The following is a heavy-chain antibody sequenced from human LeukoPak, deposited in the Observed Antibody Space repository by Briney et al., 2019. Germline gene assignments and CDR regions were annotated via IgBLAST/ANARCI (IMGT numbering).Heavy chain of an antibody. D-gene: IGHD3-22*01. CDR1: GGSFSGYY. CDR2: INHSGST. Sequence: SETLSLTCAVYGGSFSGYYWSWIRQPPGKGLEWIGEINHSGSTNYNPSLKSRVTISVDTSKNQFSLKLSSVTAADTAVYYCASKALYYYDSSGYYRNWGQGTLVTVSS. J-gene: IGHJ4*02. CDR3: ASKALYYYDSSGYYRN. V-gene: IGHV4-34*01.